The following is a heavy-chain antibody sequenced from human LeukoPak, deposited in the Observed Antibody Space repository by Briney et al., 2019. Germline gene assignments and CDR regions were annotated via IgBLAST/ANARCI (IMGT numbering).Heavy chain of an antibody. CDR1: GGSISSYY. V-gene: IGHV4-59*01. CDR2: IYYSGST. CDR3: ARVRRSAVAGLWLDY. J-gene: IGHJ4*02. Sequence: SETLSLTCTVSGGSISSYYWSWIRQPPGKGREWIGYIYYSGSTNYNTSLKSRVTISVDTPKNQFSLKLSSVTAADTAVYYCARVRRSAVAGLWLDYWGQGTLVTVSS. D-gene: IGHD6-19*01.